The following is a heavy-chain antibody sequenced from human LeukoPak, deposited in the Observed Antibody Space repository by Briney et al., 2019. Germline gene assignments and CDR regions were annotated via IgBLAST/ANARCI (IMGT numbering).Heavy chain of an antibody. J-gene: IGHJ6*04. V-gene: IGHV4-59*01. CDR2: IYYSGTT. Sequence: SGTLSLTSAVPGGSISHYYWSWIRPRPRRGVERSGYIYYSGTTNYNPSLKSGVTISVDTSKNQFSLKLNSVTAADTAVYYCAREDPQTKVPEGMDVWGEGTTVTVSS. CDR3: AREDPQTKVPEGMDV. CDR1: GGSISHYY. D-gene: IGHD4/OR15-4a*01.